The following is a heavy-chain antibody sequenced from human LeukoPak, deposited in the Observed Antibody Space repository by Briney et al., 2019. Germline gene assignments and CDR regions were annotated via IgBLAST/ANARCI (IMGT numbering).Heavy chain of an antibody. Sequence: EASVKVSCKASGGTFSSYAISWVRQAPGQGLEWMGGIIPIFGTANYAQKFQGRVTITADKSTSTAYMELSSLRSEDTAVYYCARDSMIVVVNSPAAFDIWGQGTMVTVSS. D-gene: IGHD3-22*01. CDR2: IIPIFGTA. CDR1: GGTFSSYA. J-gene: IGHJ3*02. V-gene: IGHV1-69*06. CDR3: ARDSMIVVVNSPAAFDI.